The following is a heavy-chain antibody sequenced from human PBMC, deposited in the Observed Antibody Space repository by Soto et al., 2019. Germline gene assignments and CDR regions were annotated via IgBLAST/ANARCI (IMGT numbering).Heavy chain of an antibody. V-gene: IGHV3-30-3*01. CDR3: ARGTTTSALSAMDV. CDR1: GFTFSYHA. Sequence: QVQLVESGGGVVQPGRSLRLSCAASGFTFSYHALNWVRQAPGKVMEWVAVISYDGDNKYIAESVKGRFTISRDNSKNTVSLQMNSLRTEDTAMYFCARGTTTSALSAMDVWGQGTTVTVSS. J-gene: IGHJ6*02. CDR2: ISYDGDNK. D-gene: IGHD1-1*01.